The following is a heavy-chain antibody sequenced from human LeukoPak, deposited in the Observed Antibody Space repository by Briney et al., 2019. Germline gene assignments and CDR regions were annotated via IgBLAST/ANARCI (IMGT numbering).Heavy chain of an antibody. J-gene: IGHJ6*02. V-gene: IGHV1-18*01. CDR3: ARGPPPALEWLFIQEYYYYYGMDV. Sequence: GASVKVSCKASGYTFTSYGISWVRQAPGQGLEWMGWISAYNGNTNYAQKLQGRVTMTTDTSTSTAYMELRSLRSDDTAVYYCARGPPPALEWLFIQEYYYYYGMDVWGQGTTVTVSS. CDR2: ISAYNGNT. CDR1: GYTFTSYG. D-gene: IGHD3-3*01.